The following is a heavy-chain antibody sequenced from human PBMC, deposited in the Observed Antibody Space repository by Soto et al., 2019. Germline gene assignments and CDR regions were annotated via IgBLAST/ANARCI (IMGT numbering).Heavy chain of an antibody. CDR2: IYYSGST. CDR1: GGPISSGGYY. V-gene: IGHV4-31*03. Sequence: TLSLTCTVSGGPISSGGYYWSWIRQHPGKGLEWIGYIYYSGSTYYNPSLKSRVTISVDTSKNQFSLKLSSVTAADTAVYYCARGRTYYDFWSGYPNVGYFDYWGQGTLVTVSS. CDR3: ARGRTYYDFWSGYPNVGYFDY. J-gene: IGHJ4*02. D-gene: IGHD3-3*01.